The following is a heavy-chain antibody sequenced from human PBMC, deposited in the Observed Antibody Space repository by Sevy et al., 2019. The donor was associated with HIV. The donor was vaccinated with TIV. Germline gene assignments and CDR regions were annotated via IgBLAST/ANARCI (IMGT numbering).Heavy chain of an antibody. CDR2: ISGISNYI. CDR1: GFTFSSYS. D-gene: IGHD2-15*01. V-gene: IGHV3-21*01. Sequence: GGSLRLSCAASGFTFSSYSMNWVRQAPGKGLEWVSSISGISNYIYYADSMKGRFTVSRDNAKNSLYLQMNSLRAEDTAVYYCARDPGFYCSGGSCYPRYYFDYWGQGTLVTVSS. CDR3: ARDPGFYCSGGSCYPRYYFDY. J-gene: IGHJ4*02.